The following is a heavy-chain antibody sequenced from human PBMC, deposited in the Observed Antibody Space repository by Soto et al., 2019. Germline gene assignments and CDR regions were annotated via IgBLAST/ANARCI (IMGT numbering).Heavy chain of an antibody. J-gene: IGHJ6*02. V-gene: IGHV1-2*04. CDR3: ARGHSTDSSNGVCSFFYNHEMDV. Sequence: SWEVACKASVYTFTDYHIHWVRQAPGQGLELLGRINPNSGGTITAQKLQGWVTMTRDRSISTVYMELTRLRSDDPAVYFCARGHSTDSSNGVCSFFYNHEMDVCGQGTTVTASS. D-gene: IGHD2-8*01. CDR2: INPNSGGT. CDR1: VYTFTDYH.